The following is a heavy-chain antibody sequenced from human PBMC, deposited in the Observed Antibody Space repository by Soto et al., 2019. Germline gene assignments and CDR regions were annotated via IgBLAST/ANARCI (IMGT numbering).Heavy chain of an antibody. J-gene: IGHJ4*02. CDR3: AQAFGDWSSFEK. D-gene: IGHD2-21*02. Sequence: GGSLRLSCVASGFTFGSYAMSWVRRAPGKGLEWVSTINDNGDLRYYADSVRGRFTISRDNSKNTLYLQLNNLRAEDTARYHCAQAFGDWSSFEKWGLGALVTVSS. V-gene: IGHV3-23*01. CDR1: GFTFGSYA. CDR2: INDNGDLR.